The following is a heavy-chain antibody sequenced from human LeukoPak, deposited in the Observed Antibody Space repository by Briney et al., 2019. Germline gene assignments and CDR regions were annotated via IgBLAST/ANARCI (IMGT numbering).Heavy chain of an antibody. D-gene: IGHD5-12*01. CDR3: AGEAYSGYDIDY. V-gene: IGHV4-4*07. CDR2: ISNSGST. CDR1: GGSISSYY. Sequence: SETLSLTCTVSGGSISSYYWSWIRQPAGKGLEGIGRISNSGSTNYNPSLKRRVTMSIDTSKNQFSLKLSCVTAADTAVYYCAGEAYSGYDIDYWGQGTLVTVSS. J-gene: IGHJ4*02.